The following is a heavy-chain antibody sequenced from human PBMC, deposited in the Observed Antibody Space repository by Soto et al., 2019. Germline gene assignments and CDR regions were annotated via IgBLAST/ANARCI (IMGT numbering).Heavy chain of an antibody. Sequence: ASVKVSCKASVYSFTTHAMIWVRQAPGQRPEWMGWINTGNGNTRYSPKFQGRVNITRDTSASTAYMELSSLKSEDTAVYYCARGEQLYHYYYGMDVWGQGSTVTVSS. CDR2: INTGNGNT. CDR1: VYSFTTHA. J-gene: IGHJ6*02. CDR3: ARGEQLYHYYYGMDV. V-gene: IGHV1-3*04.